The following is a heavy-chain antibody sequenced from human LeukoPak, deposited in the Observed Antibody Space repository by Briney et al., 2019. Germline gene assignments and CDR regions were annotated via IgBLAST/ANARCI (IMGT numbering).Heavy chain of an antibody. Sequence: GGSLRLSCAASGFTFDDYGMSWVRQAPGKGLEWVSGINWNGGSTGYADSVKGRFTISRDNAKNSLYLQMNSLSAEDTALYYCAKPSITGTKGSAFDIWGQGTMVTVSS. CDR2: INWNGGST. CDR1: GFTFDDYG. V-gene: IGHV3-20*04. D-gene: IGHD1-7*01. CDR3: AKPSITGTKGSAFDI. J-gene: IGHJ3*02.